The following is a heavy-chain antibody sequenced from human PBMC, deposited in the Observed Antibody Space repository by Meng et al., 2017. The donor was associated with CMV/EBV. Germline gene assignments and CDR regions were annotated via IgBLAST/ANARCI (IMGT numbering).Heavy chain of an antibody. V-gene: IGHV3-30-3*01. CDR3: ARDMEPLALVATADY. CDR2: ISYDVSSK. Sequence: GGSLRLSCAASGFSFSDYPMHWVRQAPGKGLKWVAVISYDVSSKYYTDSVKGRFTISRDNSKNTLYLQMNSLRAEDTAVYYCARDMEPLALVATADYWGQGTLVTVSS. D-gene: IGHD1-26*01. J-gene: IGHJ4*02. CDR1: GFSFSDYP.